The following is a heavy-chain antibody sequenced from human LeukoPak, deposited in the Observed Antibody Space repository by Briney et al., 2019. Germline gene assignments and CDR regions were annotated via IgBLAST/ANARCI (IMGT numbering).Heavy chain of an antibody. CDR3: ARESHGSANYYGSGSYYNFAY. J-gene: IGHJ4*02. CDR1: GYTFTSYY. CDR2: INPSGGST. V-gene: IGHV1-46*01. Sequence: GASVKVSCKASGYTFTSYYMHWVRQAPGQGLEWMGIINPSGGSTSYAQKLQGRVTMTRDTSTSTVYMELSSLRSEDTAVYYCARESHGSANYYGSGSYYNFAYWGQGTLVTVSS. D-gene: IGHD3-10*01.